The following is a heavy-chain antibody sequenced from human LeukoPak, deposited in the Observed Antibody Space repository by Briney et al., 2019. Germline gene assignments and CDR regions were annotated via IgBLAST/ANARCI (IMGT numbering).Heavy chain of an antibody. CDR2: ISSDENTQ. CDR3: ARGVAVYHHPDY. D-gene: IGHD2-8*01. V-gene: IGHV3-30-3*01. J-gene: IGHJ4*02. CDR1: GFTFSSYA. Sequence: PGGSLRVSCAASGFTFSSYAMRWVRQAPGKGLDWAAVISSDENTQYYADSVKGRFTISRDNSNNTLYLQMNSLRADDTAIYYCARGVAVYHHPDYWGQGTLVTVSS.